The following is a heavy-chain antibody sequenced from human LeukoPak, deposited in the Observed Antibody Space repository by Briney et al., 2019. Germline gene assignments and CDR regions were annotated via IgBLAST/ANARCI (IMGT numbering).Heavy chain of an antibody. CDR2: ISGSGGST. CDR3: AKAKGGYYTDAFDI. Sequence: GGSLRLSCAASGFTFSSNGMNWVRQAPGKGLEWVSAISGSGGSTYYADSVKGRFTISRDNSKNTLYLQMNSLRAEDTAVYYCAKAKGGYYTDAFDIWGQGTMVTVSS. J-gene: IGHJ3*02. V-gene: IGHV3-23*01. D-gene: IGHD2-2*02. CDR1: GFTFSSNG.